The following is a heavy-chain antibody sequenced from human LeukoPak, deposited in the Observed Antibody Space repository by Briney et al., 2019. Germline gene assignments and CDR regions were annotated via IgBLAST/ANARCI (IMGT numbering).Heavy chain of an antibody. CDR1: RFTFGSYS. J-gene: IGHJ4*02. CDR2: ISSSSSYI. CDR3: APSPPYGDDY. V-gene: IGHV3-21*01. Sequence: GGSLRLSCAASRFTFGSYSMNWIRQAPGKGLEWVSSISSSSSYIYYADSVKGRFTISRDNAKNSLYLQMNSLRAEDTAVYYCAPSPPYGDDYWGQGTLVTVSS. D-gene: IGHD2-21*01.